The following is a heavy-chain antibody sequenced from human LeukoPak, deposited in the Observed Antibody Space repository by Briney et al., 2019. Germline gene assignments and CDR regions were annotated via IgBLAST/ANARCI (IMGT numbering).Heavy chain of an antibody. D-gene: IGHD2-15*01. V-gene: IGHV3-73*01. Sequence: GGSLRLSCAASGFTFSGSAMHWVRQASGKGLEWVGRIRSKANSYATAYAASVKGRFTISRDDSKNTAYLQMNSLKTEDTAVYYSTRYCSGGSCYPDYWGQGTLVTVSS. J-gene: IGHJ4*02. CDR1: GFTFSGSA. CDR3: TRYCSGGSCYPDY. CDR2: IRSKANSYAT.